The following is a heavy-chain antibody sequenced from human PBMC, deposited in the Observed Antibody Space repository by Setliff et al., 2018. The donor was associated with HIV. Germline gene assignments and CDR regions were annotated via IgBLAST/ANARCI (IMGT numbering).Heavy chain of an antibody. Sequence: GGSLRLSCAASGFTFRSYAIHWVRQAPGKGLEWVAVIWYDGSNKYYADSVKGRFTISRDNSKNTLYLQMNSLRAEDTAVYYCAKDERITMIVVAQAFDYWGQGTLVTVSS. CDR1: GFTFRSYA. V-gene: IGHV3-30*02. J-gene: IGHJ4*02. D-gene: IGHD3-22*01. CDR2: IWYDGSNK. CDR3: AKDERITMIVVAQAFDY.